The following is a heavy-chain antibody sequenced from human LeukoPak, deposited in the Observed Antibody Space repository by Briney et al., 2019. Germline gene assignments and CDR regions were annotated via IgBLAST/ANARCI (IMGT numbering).Heavy chain of an antibody. CDR2: MNPNSGNT. D-gene: IGHD6-19*01. CDR1: GYTFTSYD. V-gene: IGHV1-8*01. J-gene: IGHJ5*02. CDR3: ARDGRVSGWYNWFDP. Sequence: ASVKVSCKASGYTFTSYDINWVRQATGQGLEWMGWMNPNSGNTGYAQKFQGRVTMTRNTFISTAYMELSSLRSEDTAVYYCARDGRVSGWYNWFDPWGQGTLVTVSS.